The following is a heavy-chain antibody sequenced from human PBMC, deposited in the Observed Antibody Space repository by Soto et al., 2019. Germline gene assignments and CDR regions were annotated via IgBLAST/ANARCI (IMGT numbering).Heavy chain of an antibody. V-gene: IGHV3-21*01. J-gene: IGHJ6*02. CDR1: GFTFSSYS. CDR3: ARVRGYSGYDYGMDV. Sequence: GGSLRLSCAASGFTFSSYSMNWVRQAPGKGLEWVSSISSSSSYIYYADSVKGRFTISRDNAKNSLYLQMNSLRAEDTAVYYCARVRGYSGYDYGMDVWGQGTTVTVSS. CDR2: ISSSSSYI. D-gene: IGHD5-12*01.